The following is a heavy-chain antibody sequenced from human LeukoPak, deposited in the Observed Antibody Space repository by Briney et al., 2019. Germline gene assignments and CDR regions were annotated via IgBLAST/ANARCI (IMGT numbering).Heavy chain of an antibody. Sequence: ASVKVSCKASGYTFTSYYLHWVRQAPGQGLEWMGIINPIGGSTTYAQKFQGRVTMTRDTSTSTVYMELSSLRSEDTAVYYCARGGSPAAAPPLFYLDHLGQGSLVTVSS. V-gene: IGHV1-46*01. J-gene: IGHJ4*01. D-gene: IGHD2-15*01. CDR3: ARGGSPAAAPPLFYLDH. CDR1: GYTFTSYY. CDR2: INPIGGST.